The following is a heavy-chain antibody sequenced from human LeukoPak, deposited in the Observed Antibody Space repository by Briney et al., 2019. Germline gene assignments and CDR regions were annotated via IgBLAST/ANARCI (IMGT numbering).Heavy chain of an antibody. CDR2: VSSSGSTI. D-gene: IGHD3-16*01. J-gene: IGHJ6*02. CDR3: ASVRFGEWRYGMDV. Sequence: GGSLRLSCAASEFTFSTYSMNWVRQAPGKGLEWVSYVSSSGSTIYYADSVKGRFTISRDNAKNSLYLQMNSLRAEDTAVYSCASVRFGEWRYGMDVWGQGTTVTVSS. V-gene: IGHV3-48*01. CDR1: EFTFSTYS.